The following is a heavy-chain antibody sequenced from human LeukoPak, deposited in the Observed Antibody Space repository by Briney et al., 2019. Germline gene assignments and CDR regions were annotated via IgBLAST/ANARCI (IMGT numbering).Heavy chain of an antibody. V-gene: IGHV4-38-2*02. CDR3: ARASFP. D-gene: IGHD3-3*02. CDR1: GYSISSGYY. CDR2: VLHTGTT. J-gene: IGHJ4*02. Sequence: SETLSLTCTVSGYSISSGYYWGWIRQPPGQGLEWIGSVLHTGTTYYNSSLKSRVTISVDTSRNQFFLKMNSVTTADTAVYYCARASFPWGQGTLVTVSS.